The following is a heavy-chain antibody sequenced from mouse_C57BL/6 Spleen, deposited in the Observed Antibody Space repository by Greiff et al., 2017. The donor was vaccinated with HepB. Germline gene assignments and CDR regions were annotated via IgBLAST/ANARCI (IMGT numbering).Heavy chain of an antibody. CDR2: INPSSGYT. Sequence: VQLVESGAELARPGASVKMSCKASGYTFTSYTMHWVKQRPGQGLEWIGYINPSSGYTKYNQKFKDKATLTADKSSSTAYMQLSSLTSEDSAVYYCARGGDDYDDYWGQGTTLTVSS. D-gene: IGHD2-4*01. J-gene: IGHJ2*01. CDR1: GYTFTSYT. CDR3: ARGGDDYDDY. V-gene: IGHV1-4*01.